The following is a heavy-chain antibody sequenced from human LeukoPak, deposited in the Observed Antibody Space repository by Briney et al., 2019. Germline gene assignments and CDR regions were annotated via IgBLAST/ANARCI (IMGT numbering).Heavy chain of an antibody. D-gene: IGHD4-11*01. CDR1: GGTFSSYA. CDR3: AREVTVNPYYFDY. CDR2: IIPILGIA. V-gene: IGHV1-69*04. Sequence: SVKVSCKASGGTFSSYAISWVRQAPGQGLEWMGRIIPILGIANYAQKFQGRVTNTADKSTSTAYMELSSLRSEDTAVYYCAREVTVNPYYFDYWGQGTLVTVSS. J-gene: IGHJ4*02.